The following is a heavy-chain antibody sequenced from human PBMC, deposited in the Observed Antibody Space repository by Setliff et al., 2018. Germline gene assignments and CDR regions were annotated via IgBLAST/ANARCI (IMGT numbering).Heavy chain of an antibody. Sequence: PGGSLRLSCAASGFTFSTYRMHWVRQAPGKGLEWVAVIWDDGVKKYHADSVKGRFTISRDNSRNTLYLQMNSLRPEDTAVYYCARTCSGSGCYAGLETWGKGTPVTVSS. V-gene: IGHV3-33*08. D-gene: IGHD2-15*01. CDR3: ARTCSGSGCYAGLET. CDR1: GFTFSTYR. CDR2: IWDDGVKK. J-gene: IGHJ5*02.